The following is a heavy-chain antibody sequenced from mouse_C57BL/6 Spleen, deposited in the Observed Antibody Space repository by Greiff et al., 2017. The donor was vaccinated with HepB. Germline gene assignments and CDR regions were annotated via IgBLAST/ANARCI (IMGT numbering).Heavy chain of an antibody. CDR3: ARSRHYDGSSYFIDYFDY. V-gene: IGHV1-42*01. CDR1: GYSFTGYY. CDR2: INPSTGGT. J-gene: IGHJ2*01. Sequence: VQLQQSGPELVKPGASVKISCKASGYSFTGYYMNWVKQSPEKSLEWIGEINPSTGGTTYNQKFKAKATLTVDKSSSTAYMQLKSLTSEDSAVYYCARSRHYDGSSYFIDYFDYWGQGTTPPVPP. D-gene: IGHD1-1*01.